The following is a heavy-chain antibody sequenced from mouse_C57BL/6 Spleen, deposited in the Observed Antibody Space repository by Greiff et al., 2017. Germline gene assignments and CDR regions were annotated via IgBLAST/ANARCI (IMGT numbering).Heavy chain of an antibody. CDR2: IYPGDGDT. Sequence: QVQLQQSGPELVKPGASVKISCKASGYAFSSSWMNWVKQRPGKGLEWIGRIYPGDGDTNYNGKFKGKATLTADKSSSTAYMQRSSLTAEDSAVYFLARVRDSSGYTFDYWGQCTTLTVSS. CDR3: ARVRDSSGYTFDY. D-gene: IGHD3-2*02. J-gene: IGHJ2*01. V-gene: IGHV1-82*01. CDR1: GYAFSSSW.